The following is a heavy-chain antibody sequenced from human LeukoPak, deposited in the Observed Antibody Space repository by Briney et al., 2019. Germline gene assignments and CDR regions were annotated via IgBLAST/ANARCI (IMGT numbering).Heavy chain of an antibody. CDR1: GFTFTNHW. D-gene: IGHD3-3*02. V-gene: IGHV3-7*03. Sequence: GESLRLSCAASGFTFTNHWMSWVRQAPGKGLEWVANIKEDGSEKYYVDSVKGRFTVSRDNVKNSLFLQMNSQRVDDTAVYYCAKSGSSVFWSWGQGTLVTVSS. CDR3: AKSGSSVFWS. CDR2: IKEDGSEK. J-gene: IGHJ5*02.